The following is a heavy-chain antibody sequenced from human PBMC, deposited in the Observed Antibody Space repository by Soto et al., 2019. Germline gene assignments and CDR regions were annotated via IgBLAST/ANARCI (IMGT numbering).Heavy chain of an antibody. CDR2: IKRKSEGGVT. V-gene: IGHV3-15*01. Sequence: GGSLRLSCAASGFNFTNAWMKWVRQFPGKGLEWVGRIKRKSEGGVTDYGAPVRGRFTISRDDSKSMLFLHMSSLKTEDTALYYCTINLRGILGGRIVDFDYWGQGALVTVSS. J-gene: IGHJ4*02. D-gene: IGHD3-16*01. CDR3: TINLRGILGGRIVDFDY. CDR1: GFNFTNAW.